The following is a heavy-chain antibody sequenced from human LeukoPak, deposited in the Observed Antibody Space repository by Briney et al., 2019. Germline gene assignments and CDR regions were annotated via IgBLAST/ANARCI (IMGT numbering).Heavy chain of an antibody. J-gene: IGHJ4*02. CDR1: GFTFSSYE. V-gene: IGHV3-48*03. CDR3: ARVLEAAAFDY. D-gene: IGHD6-13*01. CDR2: ISSSGSTI. Sequence: QPGGSLRLSCAASGFTFSSYEMNWVRQAPGKGLEWVSYISSSGSTIYYADSVKGRFTISRDNAKNSLYLQTNSLRAEDTAVYYCARVLEAAAFDYWGQGTLVTVSS.